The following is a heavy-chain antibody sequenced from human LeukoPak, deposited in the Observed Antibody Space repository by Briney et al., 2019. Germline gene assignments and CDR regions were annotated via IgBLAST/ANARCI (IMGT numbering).Heavy chain of an antibody. CDR1: GYSISSGYS. CDR3: ARGSYGNHDAFDI. D-gene: IGHD5-18*01. CDR2: IFHTGGT. Sequence: SETLSLTCTVSGYSISSGYSWGWIWQSPGKGLEWIGNIFHTGGTYYNPSLKSRVTISVDTSKNQFSLKLSSVTAADTAVYYCARGSYGNHDAFDIWGQGTMVTVSS. J-gene: IGHJ3*02. V-gene: IGHV4-38-2*02.